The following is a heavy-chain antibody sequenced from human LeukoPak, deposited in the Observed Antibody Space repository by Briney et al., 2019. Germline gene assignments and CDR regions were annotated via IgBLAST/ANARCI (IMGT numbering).Heavy chain of an antibody. Sequence: TSETLSLTCGVSGGSFSGYLWNWVRQSPGTGLEWIGGINHSGTTNYNPSLKSRVTISIDRSRNQFSLNLTSVTAADTAVFYCARGVKQLVRFYFYMDVWGKGTTVTVSS. CDR2: INHSGTT. D-gene: IGHD6-6*01. CDR1: GGSFSGYL. J-gene: IGHJ6*03. V-gene: IGHV4-34*01. CDR3: ARGVKQLVRFYFYMDV.